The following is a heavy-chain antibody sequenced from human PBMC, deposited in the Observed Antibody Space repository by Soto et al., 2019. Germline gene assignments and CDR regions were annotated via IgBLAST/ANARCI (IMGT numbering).Heavy chain of an antibody. D-gene: IGHD3-16*02. J-gene: IGHJ4*02. V-gene: IGHV3-30*18. Sequence: QVQLVESGGGVVQPGRSLRLSCAASGFTFSSYAMHWVRQAPGKGLEWVAIMSYDGNNQYYADSVKGRFTISRDNFKNTLYLQMNSLRAEDTAVYYCAKALGELSPVSFDYWDQGIMVTVSS. CDR3: AKALGELSPVSFDY. CDR2: MSYDGNNQ. CDR1: GFTFSSYA.